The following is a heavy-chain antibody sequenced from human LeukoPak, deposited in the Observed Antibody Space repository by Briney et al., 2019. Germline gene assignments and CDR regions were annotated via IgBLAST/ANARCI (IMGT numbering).Heavy chain of an antibody. CDR3: AKVVRYFDWTTYYFDY. CDR2: ISGSGGST. CDR1: GFTFSSYG. V-gene: IGHV3-23*01. Sequence: GGTLRLSCAASGFTFSSYGMSWVRQAPGKGLGWVSAISGSGGSTYYADSVKGRFTISRDNSKNTLYLQMNSLRAEDTAVYYCAKVVRYFDWTTYYFDYWGQGTLVTVSS. J-gene: IGHJ4*02. D-gene: IGHD3-9*01.